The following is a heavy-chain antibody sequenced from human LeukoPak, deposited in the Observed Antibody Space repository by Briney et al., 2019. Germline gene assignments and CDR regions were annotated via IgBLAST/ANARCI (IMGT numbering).Heavy chain of an antibody. D-gene: IGHD2-2*01. Sequence: GGSLRLSCAASGFTFSSYAMSWVRQAPGKGLEWVSAISGSGGSTYYADSVKGRFTISRDNSKNTLYLQMNSLRAEDTAVYYCAKEEPIQDIVVVPAATLGGWGQGTLVTVSS. CDR1: GFTFSSYA. V-gene: IGHV3-23*01. CDR3: AKEEPIQDIVVVPAATLGG. CDR2: ISGSGGST. J-gene: IGHJ4*02.